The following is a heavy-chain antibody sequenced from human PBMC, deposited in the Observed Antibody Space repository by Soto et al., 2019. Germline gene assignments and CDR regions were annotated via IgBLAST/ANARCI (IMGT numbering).Heavy chain of an antibody. CDR1: GFTFSRFA. D-gene: IGHD3-10*01. Sequence: QVQLVESGGGVVQPGGSLRVSCAASGFTFSRFAIHWVRQAPGKGLEWVAVISKDGSVKYYADSVKGQFTISRDNSESTLFLQMNSLTNEDTAVYHCARSRSGAVPDPLGFWGQGTLVTVSS. V-gene: IGHV3-30-3*01. CDR2: ISKDGSVK. J-gene: IGHJ4*02. CDR3: ARSRSGAVPDPLGF.